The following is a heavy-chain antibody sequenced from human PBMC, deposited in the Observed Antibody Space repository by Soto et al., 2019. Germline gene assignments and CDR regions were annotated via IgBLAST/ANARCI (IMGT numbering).Heavy chain of an antibody. V-gene: IGHV4-39*01. Sequence: SETLSLTCTVSGGAISNSTYYWGWIRQPPGKRLEWIGSVSFSGSKYYNPSPKSRVTFSIDTSKTLISLKLRSVTAADTAVYYCARGSTWQGRDWFDPWGQGTLVTVSS. D-gene: IGHD6-13*01. CDR1: GGAISNSTYY. CDR3: ARGSTWQGRDWFDP. J-gene: IGHJ5*02. CDR2: VSFSGSK.